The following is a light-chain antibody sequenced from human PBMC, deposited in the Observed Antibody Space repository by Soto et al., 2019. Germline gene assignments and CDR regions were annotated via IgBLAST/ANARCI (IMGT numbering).Light chain of an antibody. CDR2: DAS. V-gene: IGKV1-5*01. CDR1: RSISNW. Sequence: DIQMTQSPSTLSASVGDRVTITCRASRSISNWLAWYQQSPGIAPKLLIFDASILQSEVTSRFSGSGSGTEVTLSISRLQTEEFATYYCQQYGSFSPITFGGGTKV. J-gene: IGKJ4*01. CDR3: QQYGSFSPIT.